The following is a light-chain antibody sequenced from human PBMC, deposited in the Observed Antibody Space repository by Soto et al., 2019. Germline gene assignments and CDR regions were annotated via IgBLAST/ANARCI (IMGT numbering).Light chain of an antibody. CDR1: QSVDND. Sequence: EIVMTQSPATLSVSPGDRATLSCRASQSVDNDLAWYQQKPCQPPRLLIYDASTRATGIPARFSGSQSGTEFTLTISSLLSEDFAVYFCQQYNNWTLTFGGGTKVETK. J-gene: IGKJ4*01. V-gene: IGKV3D-15*01. CDR2: DAS. CDR3: QQYNNWTLT.